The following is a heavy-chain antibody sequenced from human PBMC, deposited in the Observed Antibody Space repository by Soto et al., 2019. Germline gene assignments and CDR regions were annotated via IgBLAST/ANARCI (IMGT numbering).Heavy chain of an antibody. CDR1: GGPFSSHT. V-gene: IGHV1-69*08. CDR3: ARPDFGDYGYFDL. J-gene: IGHJ2*01. CDR2: IIPALGTT. Sequence: QDQLVQSGAEVKKPGSSVKVSCKAFGGPFSSHTFSWVRQAPGQGLEWMGRIIPALGTTTYAQKFQGRVTITADESVTTVYMELNSLRTEDTDVSYCARPDFGDYGYFDLWGRGTLVTVSS. D-gene: IGHD3-10*01.